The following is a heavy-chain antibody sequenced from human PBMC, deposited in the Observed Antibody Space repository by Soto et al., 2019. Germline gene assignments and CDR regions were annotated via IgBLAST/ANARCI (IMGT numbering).Heavy chain of an antibody. V-gene: IGHV3-23*01. CDR3: AKEVRSMIVVVITSFDY. CDR2: ISGSGGST. CDR1: GFTFSSYA. D-gene: IGHD3-22*01. Sequence: GGSLRLSCAASGFTFSSYARSWVRQAPGKGLEWVSAISGSGGSTYYADSVKGRFTISRDNSKNTLYLQMNSLRAEDTAVYYCAKEVRSMIVVVITSFDYWGQGTLVTVSS. J-gene: IGHJ4*02.